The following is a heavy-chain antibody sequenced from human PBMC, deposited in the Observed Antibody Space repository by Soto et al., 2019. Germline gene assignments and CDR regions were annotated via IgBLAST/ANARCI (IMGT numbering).Heavy chain of an antibody. D-gene: IGHD5-12*01. CDR3: ARVSGYQAFDI. Sequence: GGSLRLSCAASGFTFSGYEMDWVRQAPGKGLEWVSYISSSGSTIYYADSVKGRFTISRDNAKNSLYLQMNSLRAEDTAVYYCARVSGYQAFDIWGQGTMVTVSS. J-gene: IGHJ3*02. CDR1: GFTFSGYE. CDR2: ISSSGSTI. V-gene: IGHV3-48*03.